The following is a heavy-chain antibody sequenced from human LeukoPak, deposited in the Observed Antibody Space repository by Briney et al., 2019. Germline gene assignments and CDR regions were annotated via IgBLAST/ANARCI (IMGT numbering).Heavy chain of an antibody. CDR3: AKGGSRLTGYSSSWVEY. J-gene: IGHJ4*02. Sequence: GGSLRLSCAASGFTFSSFAMSWVRQAPGEGLEWVSAISGSGGSTYYADSVKGRFTISRDNSKNTLYLQMNSLRAEDTAVYYCAKGGSRLTGYSSSWVEYWGQGTLVTVSS. V-gene: IGHV3-23*01. D-gene: IGHD6-13*01. CDR2: ISGSGGST. CDR1: GFTFSSFA.